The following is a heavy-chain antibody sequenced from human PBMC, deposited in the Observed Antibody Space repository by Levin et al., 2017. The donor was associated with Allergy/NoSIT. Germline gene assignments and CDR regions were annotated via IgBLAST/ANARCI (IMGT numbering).Heavy chain of an antibody. CDR2: IKKDGSEK. D-gene: IGHD2-8*01. J-gene: IGHJ4*02. CDR1: EFTFSSYW. Sequence: PGGSLRLSCVASEFTFSSYWMGWARQAPGKGLEWVANIKKDGSEKYYVDSVKGRFTISRDNAKNSLYLQMNSLRVEDTAVYYCAKFCTNGECFGDYWGLGTLVTVSP. CDR3: AKFCTNGECFGDY. V-gene: IGHV3-7*01.